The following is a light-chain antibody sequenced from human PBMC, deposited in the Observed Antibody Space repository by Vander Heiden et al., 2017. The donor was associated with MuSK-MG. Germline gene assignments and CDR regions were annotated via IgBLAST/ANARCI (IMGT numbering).Light chain of an antibody. CDR2: AAS. J-gene: IGKJ1*01. CDR1: QIISSY. V-gene: IGKV1-39*01. CDR3: QQIYSTPWT. Sequence: DNQMTQSPSSLSAPVRDRVTITCRASQIISSYLNWYQQKPGKAPKLLIYAASSVQSGVPSRFSGSGSGTDFTLTISRLQPEDFATYYCQQIYSTPWTFGQGTKVDIK.